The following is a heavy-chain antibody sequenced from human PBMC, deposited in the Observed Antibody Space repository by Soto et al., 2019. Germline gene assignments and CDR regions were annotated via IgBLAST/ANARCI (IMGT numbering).Heavy chain of an antibody. Sequence: SETLSLTCTVSGGSISSTSYYWGWIRQPPGKGLEWIGSIYHSGTTYYNPSLKSRVTISVDKSRNQFSLRATSVTAADTAVYYCASQPSYYHYYGMDVWGQGTTVTVSS. V-gene: IGHV4-39*01. CDR2: IYHSGTT. CDR1: GGSISSTSYY. CDR3: ASQPSYYHYYGMDV. J-gene: IGHJ6*02.